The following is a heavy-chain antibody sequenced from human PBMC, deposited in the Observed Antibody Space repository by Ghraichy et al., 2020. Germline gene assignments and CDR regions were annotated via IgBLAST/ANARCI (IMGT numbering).Heavy chain of an antibody. CDR3: ARGGYDFWSGYYRRGDYYGMDV. D-gene: IGHD3-3*01. Sequence: SETLSLTCVVSGGSISSSNWWSWVRQPPGKGLEWIGEIYHSGSTNYNPSLKSRVTISVDKSKNQFSLKLSSVTAADTAVYYCARGGYDFWSGYYRRGDYYGMDVWGQGTTVTVSS. J-gene: IGHJ6*02. CDR2: IYHSGST. V-gene: IGHV4-4*02. CDR1: GGSISSSNW.